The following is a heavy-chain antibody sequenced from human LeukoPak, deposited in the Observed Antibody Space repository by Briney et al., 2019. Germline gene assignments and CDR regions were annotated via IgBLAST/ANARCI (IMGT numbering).Heavy chain of an antibody. V-gene: IGHV4-39*01. CDR2: IYYSGRT. Sequence: EWIGSIYYSGRTYYTPSLKSRVTISVDTSKNQFSLKLSSVPAADTAVYYCARLRDWFDPWGQGTLVTVSS. CDR3: ARLRDWFDP. J-gene: IGHJ5*02.